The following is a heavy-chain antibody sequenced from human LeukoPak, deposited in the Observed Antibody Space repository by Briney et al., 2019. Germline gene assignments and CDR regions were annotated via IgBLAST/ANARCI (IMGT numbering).Heavy chain of an antibody. Sequence: SETLSLTCTVSGGSISSYYWSWIRQPPGKGLEWIGYIYSSGSTNYNPSLRSRVTISLDTSKNQFSLKLSSVTAADTAVYYCARGDYDSSGYTFDIWGQGTMVTVSS. CDR2: IYSSGST. D-gene: IGHD3-22*01. J-gene: IGHJ3*02. V-gene: IGHV4-59*12. CDR3: ARGDYDSSGYTFDI. CDR1: GGSISSYY.